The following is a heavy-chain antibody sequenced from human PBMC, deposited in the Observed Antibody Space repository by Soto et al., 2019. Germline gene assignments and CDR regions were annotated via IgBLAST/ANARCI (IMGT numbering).Heavy chain of an antibody. V-gene: IGHV1-69*13. J-gene: IGHJ4*02. CDR3: ASLSGSYAPVLSDY. Sequence: RASVKVSCKASGGTFSSYAISWVRQAPGQGLEWMGGIIPIFGTANYAQKFQGRVTITADESTSTAYMELSSLRSEDTAVYYCASLSGSYAPVLSDYWGQGTLVTVSS. D-gene: IGHD1-26*01. CDR2: IIPIFGTA. CDR1: GGTFSSYA.